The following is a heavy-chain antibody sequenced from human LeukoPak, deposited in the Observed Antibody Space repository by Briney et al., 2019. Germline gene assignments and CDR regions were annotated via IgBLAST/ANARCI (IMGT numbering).Heavy chain of an antibody. CDR3: GRVFGGTLGWDYMDV. CDR1: GFTFSDHY. V-gene: IGHV3-72*01. J-gene: IGHJ4*02. Sequence: QAGGSLRLSCVASGFTFSDHYMDWVRQAPGKGLEWVGRTRNKANSHTTEYAASLKGRFTISRDDSQNSLYLQMDSLKTEDTAVYYCGRVFGGTLGWDYMDVWGQGTLVTVSS. D-gene: IGHD4-11*01. CDR2: TRNKANSHTT.